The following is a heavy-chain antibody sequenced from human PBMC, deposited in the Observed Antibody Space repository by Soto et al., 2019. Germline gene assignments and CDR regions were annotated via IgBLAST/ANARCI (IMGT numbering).Heavy chain of an antibody. CDR3: ARFAYAYVDYPDAFDI. J-gene: IGHJ3*02. Sequence: EVQLVESGGGLVQPGGSLRLSCAASGFTFSSYWMSWVRQAPGKGLEWVANIKQDGSEKYYVDSVKGRFTISRDNAKNSLYLQMNSLRAEDTAVYYCARFAYAYVDYPDAFDIWGQGTMVTVSS. V-gene: IGHV3-7*01. CDR1: GFTFSSYW. CDR2: IKQDGSEK. D-gene: IGHD4-17*01.